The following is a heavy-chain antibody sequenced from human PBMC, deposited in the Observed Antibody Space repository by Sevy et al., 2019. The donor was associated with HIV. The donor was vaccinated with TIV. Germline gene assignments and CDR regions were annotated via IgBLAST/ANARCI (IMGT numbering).Heavy chain of an antibody. Sequence: GESLKIPCATSGYNFTIYWIGWVRQMPGKGLDWMGIIYPDDSDTIYSPSFEGRVTISFDKSRTTAYLLLNNLMTSDNAIYYYAGWCGTGGASNWLDPWGQGTLVTVSS. CDR2: IYPDDSDT. J-gene: IGHJ5*02. CDR1: GYNFTIYW. V-gene: IGHV5-51*06. CDR3: AGWCGTGGASNWLDP. D-gene: IGHD2-8*02.